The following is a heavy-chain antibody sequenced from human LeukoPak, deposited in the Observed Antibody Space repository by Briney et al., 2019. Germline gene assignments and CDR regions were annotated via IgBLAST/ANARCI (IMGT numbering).Heavy chain of an antibody. CDR1: GGSISSSSAY. CDR3: VSPRGFSYGYFDY. CDR2: IYYSKNT. J-gene: IGHJ4*02. V-gene: IGHV4-39*01. Sequence: PSETLSLTCTVSGGSISSSSAYWGWIRQPPGKGLEWIGSIYYSKNTYYNPSLKSRVTISSDTSKNQFSLTLGSVSATDTAVYYCVSPRGFSYGYFDYWGQGTLVTVSS. D-gene: IGHD5-18*01.